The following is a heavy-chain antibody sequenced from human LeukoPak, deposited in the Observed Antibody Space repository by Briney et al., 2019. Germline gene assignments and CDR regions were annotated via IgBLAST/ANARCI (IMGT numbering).Heavy chain of an antibody. V-gene: IGHV1-46*01. CDR2: INPSGGST. D-gene: IGHD3-22*01. J-gene: IGHJ2*01. Sequence: GASVKVSRKASGYTFTSYYMHWVRQAPGQGLEWMGIINPSGGSTSYAQKFQGRVTMTRDTSTSTVYMELSSLRSEDTAVYYCARDPEYYDSSGYYPNWYLDLWGRGTLVTVSS. CDR3: ARDPEYYDSSGYYPNWYLDL. CDR1: GYTFTSYY.